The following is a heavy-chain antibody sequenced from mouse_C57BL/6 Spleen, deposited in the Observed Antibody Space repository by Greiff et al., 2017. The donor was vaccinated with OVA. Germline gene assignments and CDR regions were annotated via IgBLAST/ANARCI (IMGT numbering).Heavy chain of an antibody. CDR1: GYTFTDYE. V-gene: IGHV1-15*01. Sequence: QVQLKESGAELVRPGASVTLSCKASGYTFTDYEMHWVKQTPVHGLEWIGAIDPETGGTAYNQKFKGKAILTADKSSSTAYMELRSLTSEDSAVYYCTGNLAWFAYWGQGTLVTVSA. CDR2: IDPETGGT. CDR3: TGNLAWFAY. J-gene: IGHJ3*01.